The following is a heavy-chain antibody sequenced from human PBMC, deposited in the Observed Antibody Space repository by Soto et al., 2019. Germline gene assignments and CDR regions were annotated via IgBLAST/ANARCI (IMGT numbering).Heavy chain of an antibody. D-gene: IGHD3-3*01. V-gene: IGHV3-23*01. J-gene: IGHJ5*02. CDR1: GFTFGAYG. Sequence: DVQLLESGGGLVQPGGSLRLSCAASGFTFGAYGMTWVRQAPGKGLEWVSGISASGIATYYSDSAKGRFTTSRADSKQTLYLQMDSLRAEDTALYYCVKDFPYSSYEIWNGHDAWGQGILVSVS. CDR3: VKDFPYSSYEIWNGHDA. CDR2: ISASGIAT.